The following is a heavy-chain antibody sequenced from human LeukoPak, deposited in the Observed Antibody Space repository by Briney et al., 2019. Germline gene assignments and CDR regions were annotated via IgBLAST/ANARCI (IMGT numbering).Heavy chain of an antibody. D-gene: IGHD2-2*01. CDR1: GYSFTSYW. J-gene: IGHJ3*02. V-gene: IGHV5-51*01. Sequence: GESLKISCKGSGYSFTSYWIGWVRQMPGKGLEWMGIIYPSDSDTRYSPSFQGQVTTSADKSISTAYLQWSSLKASDTAMYYCARPVVPAANAFDIWGQGTMVTVSS. CDR2: IYPSDSDT. CDR3: ARPVVPAANAFDI.